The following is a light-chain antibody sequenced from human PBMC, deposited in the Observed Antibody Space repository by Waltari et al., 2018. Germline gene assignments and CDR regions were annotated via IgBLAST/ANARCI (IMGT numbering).Light chain of an antibody. J-gene: IGLJ3*02. V-gene: IGLV2-11*01. Sequence: QSALTQPRSVSGSPGQSVTISCTGTSSDVGDYNYVSWYQQHPGKAPKLMIYDVSKRPSGVPVRFSGSKSGNTASLTISGLQAEDEADYYCCSYAGSYTWVFGGGTKLTVL. CDR1: SSDVGDYNY. CDR2: DVS. CDR3: CSYAGSYTWV.